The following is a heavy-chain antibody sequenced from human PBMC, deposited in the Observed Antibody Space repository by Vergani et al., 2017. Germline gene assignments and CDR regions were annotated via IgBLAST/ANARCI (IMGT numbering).Heavy chain of an antibody. CDR2: MYHSGST. CDR3: GRVADFYGLGSRLLDL. J-gene: IGHJ5*02. Sequence: QVQLQESGPGLVKPSETLSLICDVSGGSMSGYYWSWIQQPAGKELEWIGYMYHSGSTNYNPSLETRVTISGDTSKNQFSLKLNSVTAADTAVYYCGRVADFYGLGSRLLDLWGQGILVTVSS. D-gene: IGHD3-10*01. V-gene: IGHV4-59*01. CDR1: GGSMSGYY.